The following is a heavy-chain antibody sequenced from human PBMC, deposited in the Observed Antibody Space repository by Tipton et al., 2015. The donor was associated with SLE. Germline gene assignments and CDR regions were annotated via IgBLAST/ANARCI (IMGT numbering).Heavy chain of an antibody. D-gene: IGHD4-11*01. J-gene: IGHJ5*02. Sequence: LRLSCTVSGGSISSGSYYWGWIRQPPGKGLEWIGSIYHSGTAYYNPSLKSRVTISVDTSKNQISLKLSSVTAADTAVYYCARYPESNYHWFGPWGQGALVTVSS. CDR2: IYHSGTA. V-gene: IGHV4-39*07. CDR3: ARYPESNYHWFGP. CDR1: GGSISSGSYY.